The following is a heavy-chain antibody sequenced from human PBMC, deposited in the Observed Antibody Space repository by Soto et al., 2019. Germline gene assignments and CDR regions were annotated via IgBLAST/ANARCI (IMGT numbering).Heavy chain of an antibody. CDR1: GYTVTRYG. J-gene: IGHJ4*01. D-gene: IGHD2-8*01. CDR2: ISFYNGKT. Sequence: ASVKVSCKASGYTVTRYGISWVRQAPGQGLEWMGWISFYNGKTNYAPKLQDRVTMTADASTGTAFLELGSLTSDDTAVYYCARVGRYCPDDYCYFYYFDFWGQ. V-gene: IGHV1-18*01. CDR3: ARVGRYCPDDYCYFYYFDF.